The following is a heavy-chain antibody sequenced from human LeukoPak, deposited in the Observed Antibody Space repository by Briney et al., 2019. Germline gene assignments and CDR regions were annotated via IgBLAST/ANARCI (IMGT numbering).Heavy chain of an antibody. CDR1: GLTFSSDA. Sequence: GGSLRLSCAASGLTFSSDAMSWVRQAPGKGLEWGSAISGSGGSTYYADSVKGRFTISRDNSKNTLYLQMNSLRVEDTAVYYCARRAGAYSHPYDYWGQGTLVTVSS. D-gene: IGHD4/OR15-4a*01. J-gene: IGHJ4*02. V-gene: IGHV3-23*01. CDR2: ISGSGGST. CDR3: ARRAGAYSHPYDY.